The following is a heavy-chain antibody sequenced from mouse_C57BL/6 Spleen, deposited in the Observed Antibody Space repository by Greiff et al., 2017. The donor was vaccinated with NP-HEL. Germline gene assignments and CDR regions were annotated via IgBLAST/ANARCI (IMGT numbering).Heavy chain of an antibody. CDR2: ISSGGSYT. Sequence: EVMLVESGGDLVKPGGSLKLSCAASGFTFSSYGMSWVRQTPDKRLEWVATISSGGSYTYYPDSVKGRFTISRDNAKNTLYLQMSSLKSEDTAMYYCARHMDSNWYFDVWGTGTTVTVSS. CDR3: ARHMDSNWYFDV. CDR1: GFTFSSYG. V-gene: IGHV5-6*01. J-gene: IGHJ1*03. D-gene: IGHD2-5*01.